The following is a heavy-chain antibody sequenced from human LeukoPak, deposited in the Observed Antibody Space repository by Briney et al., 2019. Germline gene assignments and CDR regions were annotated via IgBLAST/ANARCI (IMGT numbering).Heavy chain of an antibody. CDR2: INHSGST. Sequence: SETLSLTCDVYGGSFSGYYWSWIRQPPEKGLEWIGEINHSGSTNYNPSLKSRVTISVDTSKNQFSLKLSSVTAADTAVYYCARIFVYCSGDSCYWGWFDPWGQGTLVTVSS. D-gene: IGHD2-15*01. CDR3: ARIFVYCSGDSCYWGWFDP. CDR1: GGSFSGYY. J-gene: IGHJ5*02. V-gene: IGHV4-34*01.